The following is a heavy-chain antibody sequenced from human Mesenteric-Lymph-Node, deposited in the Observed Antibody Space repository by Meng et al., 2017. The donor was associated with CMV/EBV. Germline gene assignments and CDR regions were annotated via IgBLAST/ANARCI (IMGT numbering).Heavy chain of an antibody. J-gene: IGHJ4*02. Sequence: YTLTELSMHWVRQATGKGLEWMGGFDPEDGETIYAQKFQGRVTMTEDTSTDTAYMELSSLRSEDTAVYYCATVISSSGWYAGYYFDYWGQGTLVTVSS. CDR1: YTLTELS. D-gene: IGHD6-19*01. V-gene: IGHV1-24*01. CDR3: ATVISSSGWYAGYYFDY. CDR2: FDPEDGET.